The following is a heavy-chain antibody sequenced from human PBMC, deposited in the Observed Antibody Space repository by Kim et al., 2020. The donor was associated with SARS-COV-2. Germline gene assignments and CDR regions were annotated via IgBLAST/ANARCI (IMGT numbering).Heavy chain of an antibody. D-gene: IGHD1-26*01. V-gene: IGHV3-30-3*01. Sequence: GGSLRLSCAASGFTFSSYAMHWVRQAPGKGLEWVAVISYDGSNKYYADSVKGRFTISRDNSKNKLYLQMNSLRAEDTAVYYCASAKSGSYYYGMDVWGQGTTVTVSS. CDR2: ISYDGSNK. CDR1: GFTFSSYA. J-gene: IGHJ6*02. CDR3: ASAKSGSYYYGMDV.